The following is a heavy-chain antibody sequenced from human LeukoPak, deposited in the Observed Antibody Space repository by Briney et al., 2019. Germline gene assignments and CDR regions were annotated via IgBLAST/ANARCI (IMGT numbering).Heavy chain of an antibody. CDR3: ARDIAVAGTIDY. CDR2: ISSSSTI. Sequence: GRSLRLSCAASGFTFSSYSMNWVRQAPGKGLEWVSYISSSSTIYYADSVKGRFTISRDNAKNSLYLQMNSLRDEDTAVYYCARDIAVAGTIDYWGQGTLVTVSS. D-gene: IGHD6-19*01. V-gene: IGHV3-48*02. CDR1: GFTFSSYS. J-gene: IGHJ4*02.